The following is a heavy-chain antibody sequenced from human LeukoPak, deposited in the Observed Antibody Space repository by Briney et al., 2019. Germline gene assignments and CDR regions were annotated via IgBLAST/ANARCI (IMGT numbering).Heavy chain of an antibody. J-gene: IGHJ4*02. CDR1: GYTFTDYY. CDR3: ATLGARAFDY. D-gene: IGHD3-16*01. CDR2: INPNSGGT. Sequence: ASVKVSCKASGYTFTDYYIHWVRQAAGQGLEYMGWINPNSGGTNYAQNFQGRVTMTRDTSVRIAYMELISRRSDDTAVYYCATLGARAFDYWGQGTLVTVSS. V-gene: IGHV1-2*02.